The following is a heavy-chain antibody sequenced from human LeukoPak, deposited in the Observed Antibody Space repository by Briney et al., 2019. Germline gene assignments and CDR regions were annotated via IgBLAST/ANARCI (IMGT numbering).Heavy chain of an antibody. D-gene: IGHD5-12*01. CDR2: ISWNSGSI. V-gene: IGHV3-9*01. J-gene: IGHJ3*02. CDR3: AKDIGWLRVFSAFDI. CDR1: GFTFDDYA. Sequence: GGSLRLSCAASGFTFDDYAMHWVRQAPGKGLEWVSGISWNSGSIGYADPVKGRFTISRDNAKNSLYLQMNSLRAEDTALYYCAKDIGWLRVFSAFDIWGQGTMVTVSS.